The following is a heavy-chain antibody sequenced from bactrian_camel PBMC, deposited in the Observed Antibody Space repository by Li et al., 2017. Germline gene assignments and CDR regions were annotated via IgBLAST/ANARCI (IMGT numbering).Heavy chain of an antibody. CDR3: AADVRSKDCHLVSPWKYNL. CDR2: VDSDGNT. J-gene: IGHJ4*01. Sequence: HVQLVESGGGLVLPGGSLKLICVASGHMYQSYCMGWFRQAPGKEREEVGAVDSDGNTKYYDPVKGRFLISKDNRANTLTLQMNRLKPEDTAVYYCAADVRSKDCHLVSPWKYNLWGQGTQVTVS. D-gene: IGHD3*01. V-gene: IGHV3S53*01. CDR1: GHMYQSYC.